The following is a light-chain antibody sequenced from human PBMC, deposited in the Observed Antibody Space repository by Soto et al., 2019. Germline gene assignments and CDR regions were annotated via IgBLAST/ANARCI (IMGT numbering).Light chain of an antibody. Sequence: EIVLTHSPGTLSLSPGEIATLSCRASQSVSNNYLAWYQQKPGQAPRLLIYGASNRATGIPDRFSGSGSGTDFTLTISRLEPEDFAVYYCQQYGSSGTFGHGTKVDIK. CDR1: QSVSNNY. CDR2: GAS. V-gene: IGKV3-20*01. J-gene: IGKJ1*01. CDR3: QQYGSSGT.